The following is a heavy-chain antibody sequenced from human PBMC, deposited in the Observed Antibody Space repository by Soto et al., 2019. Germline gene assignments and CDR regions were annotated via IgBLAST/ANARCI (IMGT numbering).Heavy chain of an antibody. D-gene: IGHD6-19*01. V-gene: IGHV3-74*01. Sequence: EVQLVESGGGVVQPGGSLRLSCAASGFTFSDHWMHWVRQVPGKGLVWVARINSDGSTTTYADSVKGRFTISRANARNKLYLHMDSLRAGDTALYYCARGYSSGPDYWCQGTLVTVSS. CDR2: INSDGSTT. J-gene: IGHJ4*02. CDR3: ARGYSSGPDY. CDR1: GFTFSDHW.